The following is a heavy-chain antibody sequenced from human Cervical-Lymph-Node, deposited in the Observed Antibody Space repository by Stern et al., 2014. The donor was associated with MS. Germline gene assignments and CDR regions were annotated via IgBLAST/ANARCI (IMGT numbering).Heavy chain of an antibody. Sequence: EDQLVESGGGLVQPGGSLKLSCTTSGFTFSDSAMNLVRQGYGKGLAWVGSVRGKANGHAPTYAASVKGRFTISRDDSKNTAYLQMNSLRTEDTAVYYCTTDGSGWAYWGQGTLVTVSS. V-gene: IGHV3-73*01. CDR1: GFTFSDSA. J-gene: IGHJ4*02. CDR2: VRGKANGHAP. D-gene: IGHD6-19*01. CDR3: TTDGSGWAY.